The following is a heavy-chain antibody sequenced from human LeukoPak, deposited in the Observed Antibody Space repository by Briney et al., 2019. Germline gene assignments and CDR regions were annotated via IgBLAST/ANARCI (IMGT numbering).Heavy chain of an antibody. Sequence: PGRALRLSCAASGFTFSSYAMHWVRQAPGKGLEWVAVISYDGSNKYYADSVKGRFTISRDNSKTTLYLQMNSLRAEDTAVYYCARDRIHRPAATTTVALGYWGQGTLVTVSS. D-gene: IGHD4-23*01. V-gene: IGHV3-30*14. J-gene: IGHJ4*02. CDR3: ARDRIHRPAATTTVALGY. CDR2: ISYDGSNK. CDR1: GFTFSSYA.